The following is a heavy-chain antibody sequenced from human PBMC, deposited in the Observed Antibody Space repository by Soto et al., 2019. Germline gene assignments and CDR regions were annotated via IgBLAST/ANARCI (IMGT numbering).Heavy chain of an antibody. CDR1: GYAFTTYG. CDR2: ISAHNGNT. D-gene: IGHD1-1*01. J-gene: IGHJ4*02. CDR3: ARGRYGDY. V-gene: IGHV1-18*01. Sequence: QVHLVQSGAEVKKPGASVKVSCKGSGYAFTTYGITWVRQAPGQGLEWMGWISAHNGNTNYAQKRQGKVTVTRDPSTSTAYMELRSLRSDDTAVYYCARGRYGDYWGQGALGTVSS.